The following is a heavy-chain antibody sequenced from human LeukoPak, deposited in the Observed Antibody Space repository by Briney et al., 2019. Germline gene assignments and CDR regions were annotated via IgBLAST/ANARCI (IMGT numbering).Heavy chain of an antibody. CDR2: IYSGGST. D-gene: IGHD2-2*02. J-gene: IGHJ3*02. CDR1: GFTVSSNY. V-gene: IGHV3-53*01. CDR3: AREGYCSSTSCYTLGDAFDI. Sequence: GGSLRPSCSASGFTVSSNYMSWVRQAPGKGLEWVSVIYSGGSTYYADSVKGRFTISRDNSKNTLYLQMNSLRAEDTAVYYCAREGYCSSTSCYTLGDAFDIWGQGPIVTVSS.